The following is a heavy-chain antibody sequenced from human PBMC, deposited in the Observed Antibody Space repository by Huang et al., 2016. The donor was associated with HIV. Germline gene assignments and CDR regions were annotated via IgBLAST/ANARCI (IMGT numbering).Heavy chain of an antibody. V-gene: IGHV5-51*01. D-gene: IGHD3-9*01. Sequence: EVQLVQSGAEVKKPGESLKISCRVSGYSFSSDWIGWVRQMPGRGLEWMGVTYPADSDIKYSPSFKDQVIISVDKSFDIAYLQWRGLRASDTATYYCARQHTGYHIFDLWGQGTTVTVSS. CDR3: ARQHTGYHIFDL. J-gene: IGHJ6*02. CDR1: GYSFSSDW. CDR2: TYPADSDI.